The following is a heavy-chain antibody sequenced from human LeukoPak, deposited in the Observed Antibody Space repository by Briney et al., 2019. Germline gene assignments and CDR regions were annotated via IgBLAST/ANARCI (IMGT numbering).Heavy chain of an antibody. CDR1: GFTFSSNW. CDR3: ASSNYGDYGDY. CDR2: ISSSSSYI. D-gene: IGHD4-17*01. J-gene: IGHJ4*02. V-gene: IGHV3-21*01. Sequence: GGSLRLSCAAAGFTFSSNWMHWVRQAPGKGLEWVSSISSSSSYIYYADSVKGRFTISRDNAKNSLYLQMNSLRAEDTAVYYCASSNYGDYGDYWGQGTLVTVSS.